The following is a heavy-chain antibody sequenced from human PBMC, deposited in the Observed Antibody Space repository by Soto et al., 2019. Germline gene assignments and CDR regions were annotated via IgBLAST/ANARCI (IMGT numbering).Heavy chain of an antibody. V-gene: IGHV4-34*01. Sequence: PSETLSLTCAVHGDSLSGYAWSWIRQPPGKGLEWIGEITFRGVTNYHPPLKSRLSMSVDTSKNRISLNVSSVTAADTALYFCARKLEASIRHVEWFSYKWFDPWGPGTLVTVSS. J-gene: IGHJ5*02. CDR2: ITFRGVT. CDR1: GDSLSGYA. D-gene: IGHD3-9*01. CDR3: ARKLEASIRHVEWFSYKWFDP.